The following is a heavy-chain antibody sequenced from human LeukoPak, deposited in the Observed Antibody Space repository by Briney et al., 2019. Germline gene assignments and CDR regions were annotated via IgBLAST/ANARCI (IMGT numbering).Heavy chain of an antibody. CDR3: AVWSGPLYYYYYYMDV. CDR1: GGSISSGDYY. CDR2: IYYSGST. V-gene: IGHV4-30-4*08. J-gene: IGHJ6*03. D-gene: IGHD3-3*01. Sequence: SETLSLTCTVSGGSISSGDYYWRWIRQPPGKGLEWIVYIYYSGSTYCNPSLKSRVTISVDTSKNQFSLKLSSVTAADTAVYYCAVWSGPLYYYYYYMDVWGKGTTVTVSS.